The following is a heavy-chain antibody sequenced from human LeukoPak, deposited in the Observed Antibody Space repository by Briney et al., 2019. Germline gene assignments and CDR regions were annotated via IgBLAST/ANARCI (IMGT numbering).Heavy chain of an antibody. J-gene: IGHJ4*02. V-gene: IGHV4-39*07. D-gene: IGHD2-15*01. CDR2: IYDSGST. CDR1: GGSIRSSYYY. CDR3: ARIHRYCSGGACYVLDN. Sequence: SETLSLTCTVSGGSIRSSYYYWGWIRQPPGEGLEWIGSIYDSGSTNYNPSFKSRITISVDTSRNQFSLQLSSVTAADTAVYYCARIHRYCSGGACYVLDNWGQGTLVAVSS.